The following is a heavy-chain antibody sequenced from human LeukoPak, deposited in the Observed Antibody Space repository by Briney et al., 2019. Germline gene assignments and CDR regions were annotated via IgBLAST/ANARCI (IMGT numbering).Heavy chain of an antibody. CDR3: ARVTGYMVEDYFDY. Sequence: SETLSLTCTVSGGSISSSSYYWGWIRQPPGKGLEWIGYIYYSGSTNYNPSLKSRVTISVDTSKNQFSLRLSSVTAADTAVYYCARVTGYMVEDYFDYWGQGTLVTVSS. D-gene: IGHD6-13*01. J-gene: IGHJ4*02. CDR2: IYYSGST. CDR1: GGSISSSSYY. V-gene: IGHV4-61*05.